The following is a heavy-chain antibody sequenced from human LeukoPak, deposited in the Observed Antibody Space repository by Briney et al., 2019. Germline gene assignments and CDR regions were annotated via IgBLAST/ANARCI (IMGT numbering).Heavy chain of an antibody. CDR3: VRGGTYYLPY. Sequence: SETLSLTCAVSGVSITDNWWSWVRQPPGKGLEWIGEILHTGPTNFNPSLKSRVTISMDKSKNQSSLRLNSVTAADTAIYYCVRGGTYYLPYWGQGILVTVSS. CDR2: ILHTGPT. D-gene: IGHD1-26*01. CDR1: GVSITDNW. J-gene: IGHJ4*02. V-gene: IGHV4-4*02.